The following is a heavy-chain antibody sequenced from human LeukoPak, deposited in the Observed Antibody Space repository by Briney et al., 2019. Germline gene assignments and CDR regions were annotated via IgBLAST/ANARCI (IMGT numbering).Heavy chain of an antibody. CDR3: ARIFGSGSYWSIDY. Sequence: ASVKVSCKASGYTFTGYYMHWVRQAPGQGLEWMGWTNPNSGGTNYAQKFQGRVTMTRDTSISTAYMELSRLRSDDTAVYYCARIFGSGSYWSIDYWGQGTLVTVSS. CDR2: TNPNSGGT. D-gene: IGHD3-10*01. V-gene: IGHV1-2*02. J-gene: IGHJ4*02. CDR1: GYTFTGYY.